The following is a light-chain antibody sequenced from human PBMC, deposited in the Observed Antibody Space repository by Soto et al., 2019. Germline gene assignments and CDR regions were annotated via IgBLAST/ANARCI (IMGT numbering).Light chain of an antibody. CDR1: QTISRW. J-gene: IGKJ5*01. CDR2: DAS. Sequence: DIQLTQTPSTLSASVGGEVTITCRASQTISRWLAWYQQKPGRDPKLLIYDASTLESGVPSRFSGSGSETEFTLTISRLQPDDFATYFCHSRAFGQGTRLEI. V-gene: IGKV1-5*01. CDR3: HSRA.